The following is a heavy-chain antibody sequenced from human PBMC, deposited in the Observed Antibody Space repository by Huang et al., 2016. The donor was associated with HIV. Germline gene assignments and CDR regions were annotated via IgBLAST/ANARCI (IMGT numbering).Heavy chain of an antibody. J-gene: IGHJ4*02. CDR1: GGAFRGSS. D-gene: IGHD3-10*01. CDR3: ARGFNYYASDNLGVYYFDS. CDR2: INHNGKS. V-gene: IGHV4-34*02. Sequence: QVQLKQWGAGLLKPSETLSLTCAVYGGAFRGSSWTWIRQFPDKGREWIGDINHNGKSIYNPSLRSRVTISTDTSKNHFSLHLTSVTAADTALYYCARGFNYYASDNLGVYYFDSWGLGTLVTVSP.